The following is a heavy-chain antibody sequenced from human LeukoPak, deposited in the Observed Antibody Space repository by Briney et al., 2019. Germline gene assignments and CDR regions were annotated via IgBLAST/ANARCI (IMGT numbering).Heavy chain of an antibody. CDR2: ISSSSSYI. Sequence: PGGSLRLSCAASGFTFSSYSMNWVRQAPGKGMEWVSSISSSSSYIYYADSVKGRFTISRDNAKNPLYLQMNSLRAEDTAVYYCARIHSNYPFYIWGQGTMVTVSS. D-gene: IGHD4-11*01. V-gene: IGHV3-21*01. J-gene: IGHJ3*02. CDR1: GFTFSSYS. CDR3: ARIHSNYPFYI.